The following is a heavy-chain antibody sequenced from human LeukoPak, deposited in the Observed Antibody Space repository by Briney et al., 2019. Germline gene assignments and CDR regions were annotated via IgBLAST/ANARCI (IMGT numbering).Heavy chain of an antibody. J-gene: IGHJ4*02. CDR3: GRDLPTGYAIDS. CDR2: IDYSAKVI. Sequence: PGGSLRLACAASGFNIRGYALDWVRRAPGKGLEWLAFIDYSAKVIYYADSVKGRFAISRDDAKNSLYLQMNSLRAEDTAVYYCGRDLPTGYAIDSWGQGALVTVSS. CDR1: GFNIRGYA. D-gene: IGHD3-9*01. V-gene: IGHV3-48*01.